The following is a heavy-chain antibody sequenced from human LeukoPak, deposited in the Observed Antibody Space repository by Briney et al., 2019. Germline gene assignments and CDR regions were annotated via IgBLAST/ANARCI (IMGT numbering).Heavy chain of an antibody. CDR1: DYTFTSYA. CDR3: ARWPRGDSSGYYYRWFDP. J-gene: IGHJ5*02. D-gene: IGHD3-22*01. CDR2: IIPIFGTA. Sequence: SVKVSCKASDYTFTSYAFSWVRQAPGQGLEWMGGIIPIFGTANYAQKFQGRVTITADESTSTAYMELSSLRSEDTAVYYCARWPRGDSSGYYYRWFDPWGQGTLVTVSS. V-gene: IGHV1-69*13.